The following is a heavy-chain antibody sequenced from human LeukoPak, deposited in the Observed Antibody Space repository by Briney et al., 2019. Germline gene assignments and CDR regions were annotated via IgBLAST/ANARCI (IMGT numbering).Heavy chain of an antibody. CDR1: GGSISSSSYY. CDR2: IYYSGST. V-gene: IGHV4-39*07. J-gene: IGHJ5*02. CDR3: ARGGSDWYNWFDP. Sequence: SETLSLTCTVSGGSISSSSYYWGWIRQPPGKGLEWIGSIYYSGSTYYNPSLKSRVTISLDTSKNQFSLKLTSVTAADTAVYYCARGGSDWYNWFDPWGQGTLVTVSS. D-gene: IGHD6-19*01.